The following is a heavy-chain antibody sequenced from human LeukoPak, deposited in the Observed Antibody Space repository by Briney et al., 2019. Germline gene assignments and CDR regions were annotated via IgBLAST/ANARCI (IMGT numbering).Heavy chain of an antibody. J-gene: IGHJ4*02. CDR3: ARGIVGNTISNY. V-gene: IGHV3-74*01. Sequence: GGSLRLSCAASGFTFSSYWMHWVRQAPGEELVWVSRINTDGTFTAYADSVEGRFTVSRDNAKNTLDLQMNSLRAEDTAVYYCARGIVGNTISNYWGQGTLVTVSS. CDR1: GFTFSSYW. CDR2: INTDGTFT. D-gene: IGHD1-26*01.